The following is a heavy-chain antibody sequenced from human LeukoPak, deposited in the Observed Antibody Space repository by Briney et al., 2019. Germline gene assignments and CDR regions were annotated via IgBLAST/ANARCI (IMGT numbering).Heavy chain of an antibody. D-gene: IGHD2-2*01. V-gene: IGHV1-24*01. CDR1: GYTLTELS. CDR2: FDPEDGET. J-gene: IGHJ5*02. Sequence: ASVKVSCKVYGYTLTELSMHWVRQAPGKGLEWMGGFDPEDGETIYAQKFQGRVTMTEDTSTDTAYMELSSLRSEDTAVYYCATAVVVPSLLYAAGNWFDPWGQGTLVTVSS. CDR3: ATAVVVPSLLYAAGNWFDP.